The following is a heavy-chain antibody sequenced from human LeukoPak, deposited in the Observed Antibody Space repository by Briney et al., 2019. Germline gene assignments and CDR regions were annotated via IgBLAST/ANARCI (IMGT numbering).Heavy chain of an antibody. CDR2: ISGSGGST. Sequence: GGSLRLSCAASGFTFSSYAMSWVRQAPGKGLEWVSAISGSGGSTYYADSVKGRFTISRDNSKNTLYLQMNSLRAEDTAVYYCAKSDFWSGYYNNYYYGMDVWGQGTTVTVSS. V-gene: IGHV3-23*01. D-gene: IGHD3-3*01. J-gene: IGHJ6*02. CDR3: AKSDFWSGYYNNYYYGMDV. CDR1: GFTFSSYA.